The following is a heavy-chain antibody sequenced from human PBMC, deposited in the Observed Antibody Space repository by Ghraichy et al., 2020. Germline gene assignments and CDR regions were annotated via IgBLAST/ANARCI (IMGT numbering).Heavy chain of an antibody. CDR3: ARQSARLLWFGEDAFDI. V-gene: IGHV4-39*07. CDR2: IYYSGST. CDR1: GGSISSSSYY. D-gene: IGHD3-10*01. Sequence: SETLSLTCTVSGGSISSSSYYWGWIRQPPGKGLEWIGSIYYSGSTYYNPSLKSRVTISVDTSKNQFSLKLSSVTAADTAVYYCARQSARLLWFGEDAFDIWGQGTMVTVSS. J-gene: IGHJ3*02.